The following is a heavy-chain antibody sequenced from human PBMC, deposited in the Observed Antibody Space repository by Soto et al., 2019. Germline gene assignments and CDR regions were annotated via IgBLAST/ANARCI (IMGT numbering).Heavy chain of an antibody. Sequence: VASVKVSCKASGYTFTSYAMHWVRQAPGQRLEWMEWINAGNANTKYSQKFQGRVTFTRDTSASTAYMELSSLRSEDTAVYYCARAPSWYSFDYWGQGTLVTVSS. J-gene: IGHJ4*02. D-gene: IGHD6-13*01. CDR3: ARAPSWYSFDY. V-gene: IGHV1-3*01. CDR2: INAGNANT. CDR1: GYTFTSYA.